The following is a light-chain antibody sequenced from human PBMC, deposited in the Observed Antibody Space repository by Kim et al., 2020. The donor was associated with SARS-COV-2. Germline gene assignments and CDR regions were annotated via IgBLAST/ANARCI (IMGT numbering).Light chain of an antibody. CDR3: QHYGGSRYT. V-gene: IGKV3-20*01. J-gene: IGKJ2*01. Sequence: FAPGEKAPHSCRASQSVSRNYFAGYQQTRGQTPSLLIYGASTRAPGIPDRFSVSGSGADFTLTISSLGPEDFAVYYCQHYGGSRYTFGQGTKLEI. CDR2: GAS. CDR1: QSVSRNY.